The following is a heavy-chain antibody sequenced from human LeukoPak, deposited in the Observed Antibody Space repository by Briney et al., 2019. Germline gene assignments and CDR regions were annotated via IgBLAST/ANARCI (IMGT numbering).Heavy chain of an antibody. CDR2: INPNSGGT. Sequence: ASVKVSCKASGYTFTSYGISWVRQAPGQGLEWMGWINPNSGGTNYAQEFQGRVTMTRDTSISTAYMELSRLRSDDTAVYYCARVAVAPLYYYYYYMDVWGKGTTVTVSS. CDR1: GYTFTSYG. J-gene: IGHJ6*03. D-gene: IGHD6-19*01. V-gene: IGHV1-2*02. CDR3: ARVAVAPLYYYYYYMDV.